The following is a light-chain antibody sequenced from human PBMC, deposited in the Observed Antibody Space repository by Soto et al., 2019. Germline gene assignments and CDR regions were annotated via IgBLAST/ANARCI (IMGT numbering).Light chain of an antibody. CDR1: QSVNSN. CDR3: QQYNDWPLT. J-gene: IGKJ4*01. CDR2: GAS. Sequence: EKVMTQSPAALSVSPGERATLSCRASQSVNSNLAWYQRKPGQAPRLLLYGASTRATGIPVRFSGSASGTEFTLTISSLQSEDSAVYYWQQYNDWPLTFGGGTKVEIK. V-gene: IGKV3-15*01.